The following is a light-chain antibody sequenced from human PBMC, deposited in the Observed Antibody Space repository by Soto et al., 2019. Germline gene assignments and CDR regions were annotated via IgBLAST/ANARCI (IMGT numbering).Light chain of an antibody. CDR1: QSISSW. CDR3: QQYNSYPT. CDR2: KAS. J-gene: IGKJ1*01. Sequence: DIQMTQSPSTLSASVGDRVTITCRASQSISSWLAWYQQKPWKAPKLLNYKASSLESGVPSRFSGSGSGTEFTLTISSLQPDDFATYYCQQYNSYPTFGQGTKVEIK. V-gene: IGKV1-5*03.